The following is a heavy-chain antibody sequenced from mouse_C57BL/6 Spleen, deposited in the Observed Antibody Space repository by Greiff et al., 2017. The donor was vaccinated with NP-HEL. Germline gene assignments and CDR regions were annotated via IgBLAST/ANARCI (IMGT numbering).Heavy chain of an antibody. J-gene: IGHJ4*01. CDR2: IYPGDGDT. CDR1: GYAFSSSW. V-gene: IGHV1-82*01. D-gene: IGHD3-2*02. Sequence: VKLMESGPELVKPGASVKISCKASGYAFSSSWMNWVKQRPGKGLEWIGRIYPGDGDTNYNGKFKGKATLTADKSSSTAYMQLSSLTSEDSAVYFCAKTAQATSYAMDYWGQGTSVTVSS. CDR3: AKTAQATSYAMDY.